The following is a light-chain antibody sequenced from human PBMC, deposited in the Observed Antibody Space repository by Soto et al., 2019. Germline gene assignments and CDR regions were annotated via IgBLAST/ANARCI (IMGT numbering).Light chain of an antibody. CDR3: QQYLITPPT. J-gene: IGKJ1*01. V-gene: IGKV4-1*01. CDR2: WAS. CDR1: QSLFYNSNNRNY. Sequence: DIVMSQSPDSLAVSLGERATIDCKSSQSLFYNSNNRNYLAWYQQKPGQPPKLLIHWASTRESGVPDRFSGSGSGTDFTLTISSLQAEDVALYYCQQYLITPPTFGQGTKVEIK.